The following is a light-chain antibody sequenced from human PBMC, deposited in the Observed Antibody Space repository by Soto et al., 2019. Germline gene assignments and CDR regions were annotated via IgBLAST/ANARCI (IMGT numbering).Light chain of an antibody. CDR3: SSYVSYSTFVV. V-gene: IGLV2-14*01. CDR2: EVS. CDR1: SRDVGGYNY. Sequence: QSVLTQPASVSGSPGQSITISCTGTSRDVGGYNYVSWHQQHPGKAPKVIITEVSNRPSGVSNRFSGSKSGNTASLTISGPQAEDEADYYCSSYVSYSTFVVFGGGTKVTVL. J-gene: IGLJ2*01.